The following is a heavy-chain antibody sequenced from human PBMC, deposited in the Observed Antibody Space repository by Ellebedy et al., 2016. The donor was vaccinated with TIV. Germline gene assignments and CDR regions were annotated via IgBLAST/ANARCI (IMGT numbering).Heavy chain of an antibody. CDR1: GFTFSNYA. D-gene: IGHD1-26*01. J-gene: IGHJ4*02. CDR3: AKDLGIERQWGFDY. CDR2: ISRNGGGT. V-gene: IGHV3-23*01. Sequence: PGGSLRLSCAASGFTFSNYAMNWVRQAPGKGLEWVSTISRNGGGTYYAGSVEGRFTISRDNSNNTLWLQMSGLRAEDTARYFCAKDLGIERQWGFDYWGQGTLVTVSS.